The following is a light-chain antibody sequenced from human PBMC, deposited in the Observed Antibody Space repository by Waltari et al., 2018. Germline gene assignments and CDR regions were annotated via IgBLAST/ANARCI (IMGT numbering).Light chain of an antibody. J-gene: IGKJ1*01. CDR3: QHYLRLPVT. CDR2: GAS. Sequence: EIVLPQSPGTLSLSPGESANLSCRTSQSVTRALAWYQQKPGQAPRLLIYGASNRATGIPDRFSGSGSGTDFSLTISSLEPEDFAVYYCQHYLRLPVTFGQGTKVEVK. V-gene: IGKV3-20*01. CDR1: QSVTRA.